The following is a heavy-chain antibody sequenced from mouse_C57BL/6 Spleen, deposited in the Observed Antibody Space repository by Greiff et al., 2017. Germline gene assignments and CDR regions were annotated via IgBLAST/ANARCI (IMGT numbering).Heavy chain of an antibody. CDR2: IDPSDSET. CDR3: AREGYGNSWYFDV. V-gene: IGHV1-52*01. CDR1: GYTFTSYW. Sequence: QVQLQQPGAELVRPGSSVKLSCKASGYTFTSYWMHWVKQRPIQGLEWIGNIDPSDSETHYNQKFKDKATLTVDKSSSTAYMQLSSLTSEDSAVYYCAREGYGNSWYFDVWGTGTTVTVSS. J-gene: IGHJ1*03. D-gene: IGHD2-1*01.